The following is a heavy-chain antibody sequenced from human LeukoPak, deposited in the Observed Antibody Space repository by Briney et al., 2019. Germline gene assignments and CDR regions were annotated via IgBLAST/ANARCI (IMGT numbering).Heavy chain of an antibody. CDR3: ARDPVGGWYGRDY. Sequence: GGSLRLSCAASGFTFSSYLMSWVRQAPGTGLEGVANIKQDGSEKYYVDSVKGRFTISRDNAKNSLYLQMNSLRAEDTAVYYCARDPVGGWYGRDYWGQGTLVTVSS. CDR1: GFTFSSYL. V-gene: IGHV3-7*01. D-gene: IGHD6-19*01. J-gene: IGHJ4*02. CDR2: IKQDGSEK.